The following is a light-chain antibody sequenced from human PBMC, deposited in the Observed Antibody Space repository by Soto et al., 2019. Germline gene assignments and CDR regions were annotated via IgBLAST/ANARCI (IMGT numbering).Light chain of an antibody. J-gene: IGKJ2*01. CDR3: QVDGRSPLMYT. CDR2: GAS. CDR1: QSVTSDF. Sequence: EIVLTQSPGTLSLSPGERATLSCRASQSVTSDFLAWYQQKPGQAPRLLIYGASSRAAGVPDRFTGSGSGTHVTLTITRLEPEDVAVYYCQVDGRSPLMYTFGQGTKLGVK. V-gene: IGKV3-20*01.